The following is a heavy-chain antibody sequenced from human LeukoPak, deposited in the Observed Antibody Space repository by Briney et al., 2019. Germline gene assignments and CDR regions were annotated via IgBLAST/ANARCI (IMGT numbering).Heavy chain of an antibody. CDR2: INPNSGGT. D-gene: IGHD2-15*01. CDR1: GYTFTGYY. V-gene: IGHV1-2*02. CDR3: ARGYGLVYCSGGSCYSYFDY. J-gene: IGHJ4*02. Sequence: ASVKVSCKASGYTFTGYYMHWVRQAPGQGLEWMGWINPNSGGTNYAQKFQGRVTMTRDTSISTAYMELGRLRSDDTAVYYCARGYGLVYCSGGSCYSYFDYWGQGTLVTVSS.